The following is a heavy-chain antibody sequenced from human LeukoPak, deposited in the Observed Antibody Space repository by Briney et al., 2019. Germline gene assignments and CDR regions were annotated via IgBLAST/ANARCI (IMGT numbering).Heavy chain of an antibody. D-gene: IGHD2-21*01. CDR3: ARVVFPSRVSDY. Sequence: GGSLRLSCAASGFTFSSYWMSWVRQAPGKGLEWVANIKQDGSEKYYVDSVKSRFTISKDNAKNSLYLQMNSLRAEDTAVYYCARVVFPSRVSDYWGQGTLVTVSS. J-gene: IGHJ4*02. CDR2: IKQDGSEK. CDR1: GFTFSSYW. V-gene: IGHV3-7*01.